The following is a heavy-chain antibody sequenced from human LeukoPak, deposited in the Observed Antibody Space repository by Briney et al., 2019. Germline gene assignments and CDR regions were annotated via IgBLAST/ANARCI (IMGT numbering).Heavy chain of an antibody. D-gene: IGHD3-10*02. Sequence: GGSLRLSCAASGFTFSTYDMNWVRQAPGKGLEWVSSISTSSSYIYYADAVKGRFTISRDNAKNSLYLQMNSLRAEDTAVYYCAELGITKIGGVWGKGTTVTIPS. CDR2: ISTSSSYI. CDR1: GFTFSTYD. V-gene: IGHV3-21*01. J-gene: IGHJ6*04. CDR3: AELGITKIGGV.